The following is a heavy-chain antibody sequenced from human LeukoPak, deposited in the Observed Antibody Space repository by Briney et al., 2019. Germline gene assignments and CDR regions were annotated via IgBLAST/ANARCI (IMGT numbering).Heavy chain of an antibody. CDR1: GYTFTSYD. V-gene: IGHV1-8*01. J-gene: IGHJ4*02. Sequence: ASVKVSCKASGYTFTSYDINWVRQATGQGLEWMGWMNPNSGNTGYAQKFQGRVTMTRNTSISTAYMELSSLRSEDTAVYYCARNYVRYSGSPPGYWGQGTLVTDSS. CDR3: ARNYVRYSGSPPGY. D-gene: IGHD1-26*01. CDR2: MNPNSGNT.